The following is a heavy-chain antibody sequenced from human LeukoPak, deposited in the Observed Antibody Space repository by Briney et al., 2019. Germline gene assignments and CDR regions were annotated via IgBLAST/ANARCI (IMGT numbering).Heavy chain of an antibody. J-gene: IGHJ4*02. Sequence: GGSLRLSCAASGFTFDDYAMHWVRQAPGKGLEWVSGISWNSGSIGYADSVKGRFTISRDNAKNSLYLQMNSLRTEDTALYYCAKDIGVGYCNGCLFDYWGQGTLVTVSS. CDR1: GFTFDDYA. CDR3: AKDIGVGYCNGCLFDY. CDR2: ISWNSGSI. V-gene: IGHV3-9*01. D-gene: IGHD2-15*01.